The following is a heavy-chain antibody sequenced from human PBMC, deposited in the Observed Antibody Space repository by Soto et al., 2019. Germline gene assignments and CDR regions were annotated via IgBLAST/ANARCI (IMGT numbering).Heavy chain of an antibody. CDR2: INHSGST. CDR3: ARGRSSGWFRVYYYYGMDV. D-gene: IGHD6-19*01. J-gene: IGHJ6*02. V-gene: IGHV4-34*01. CDR1: GGSFSGYY. Sequence: SETLSLTCAVYGGSFSGYYWSWIRQPPGKGLEWIGEINHSGSTNYNPSLKSRVTISVDTSKNQFSLKLSSVTAADTAVYYCARGRSSGWFRVYYYYGMDVWGRGTTVTVSS.